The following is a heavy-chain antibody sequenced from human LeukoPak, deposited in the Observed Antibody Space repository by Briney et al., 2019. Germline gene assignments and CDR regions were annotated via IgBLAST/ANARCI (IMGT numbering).Heavy chain of an antibody. Sequence: SVKVSCKASGGTFSSYAISWVRQAPGQGLEWMGRIIPILGTANYAQKFQGRVTITTDESTSTAYMELSSLRSEDTAVYYCAREDQYSSSRPRAFDIWGQGTMVTVSS. J-gene: IGHJ3*02. CDR1: GGTFSSYA. CDR2: IIPILGTA. D-gene: IGHD6-6*01. V-gene: IGHV1-69*11. CDR3: AREDQYSSSRPRAFDI.